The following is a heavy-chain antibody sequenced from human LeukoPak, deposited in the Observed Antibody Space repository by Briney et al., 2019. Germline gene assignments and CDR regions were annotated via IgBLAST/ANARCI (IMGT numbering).Heavy chain of an antibody. CDR3: ARSLYCSGGSCYVYYYYMDV. Sequence: SETLSLTCTVSGGSISSSSYYWGWIRQPPGKGLEWIGSIYYSGSTYYNPSLKSRVTISVDTSKNQFSLKLSSVTAADTAVYYCARSLYCSGGSCYVYYYYMDVWGKGTTVTVSS. D-gene: IGHD2-15*01. J-gene: IGHJ6*03. CDR2: IYYSGST. V-gene: IGHV4-39*07. CDR1: GGSISSSSYY.